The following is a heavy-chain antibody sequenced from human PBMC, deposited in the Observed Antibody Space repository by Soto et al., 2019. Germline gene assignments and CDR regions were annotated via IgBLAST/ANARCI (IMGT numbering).Heavy chain of an antibody. D-gene: IGHD3-22*01. Sequence: GGSLRLSCAASGFTFSNYDINWVRQAPGKGPEWISHISSSGGIIYYADSVRGRFTVSRDDSKNTVYLQMNSLRVEDTALYYCAKDESTGYVELYWGLGTLVTVSS. V-gene: IGHV3-23*01. J-gene: IGHJ4*02. CDR2: ISSSGGII. CDR1: GFTFSNYD. CDR3: AKDESTGYVELY.